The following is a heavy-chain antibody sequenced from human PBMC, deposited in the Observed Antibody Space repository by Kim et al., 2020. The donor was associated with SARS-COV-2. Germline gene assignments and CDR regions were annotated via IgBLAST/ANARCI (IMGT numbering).Heavy chain of an antibody. CDR1: GYSFTAYS. CDR2: INPNIGAA. J-gene: IGHJ4*02. D-gene: IGHD2-15*01. Sequence: ASVKVSCKASGYSFTAYSIHWVRQAPGQGLEWVGWINPNIGAASYPRGLQGRVTMTRDTSISTAYMELSSLGGDDTAVYYCARSDGGGPTPPGDNWSQGTLVTVSS. V-gene: IGHV1-2*02. CDR3: ARSDGGGPTPPGDN.